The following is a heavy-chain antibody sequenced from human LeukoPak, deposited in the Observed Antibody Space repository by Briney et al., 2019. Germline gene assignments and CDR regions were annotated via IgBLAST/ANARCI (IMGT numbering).Heavy chain of an antibody. CDR3: ARSYYGDFDY. J-gene: IGHJ4*03. CDR2: IYHSGST. Sequence: RTSETLSLTCAVSGYSISSGYYWGWIRQPPGKGLEWIGSIYHSGSTNYNPSLKSRVTISVDTSKNQFSLKLSSVTAADTAVYYCARSYYGDFDYWGKGTTVTVSS. CDR1: GYSISSGYY. D-gene: IGHD4-17*01. V-gene: IGHV4-38-2*01.